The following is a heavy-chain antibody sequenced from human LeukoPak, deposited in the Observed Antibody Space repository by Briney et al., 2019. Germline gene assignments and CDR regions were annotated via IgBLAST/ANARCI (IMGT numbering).Heavy chain of an antibody. CDR1: GFTFSSYA. V-gene: IGHV3-23*01. J-gene: IGHJ6*03. Sequence: PGGSLRLSCAASGFTFSSYAMSWVRQAPGKGLEWVSVISASGRNTDYSESAKGQFTISRDNSKNTLYLQMSSLRAEDTAVYYCVRRGSNYPYYMDVWGKGTTVTVSS. CDR3: VRRGSNYPYYMDV. CDR2: ISASGRNT.